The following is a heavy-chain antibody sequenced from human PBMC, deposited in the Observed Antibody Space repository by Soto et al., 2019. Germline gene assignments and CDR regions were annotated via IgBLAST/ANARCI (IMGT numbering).Heavy chain of an antibody. CDR1: GGTFSIYA. CDR3: AREGVEVDTAVVSYNWFYP. CDR2: ISAYNGNT. V-gene: IGHV1-18*01. Sequence: ASVKVSCKASGGTFSIYAISWVRQAPGQGLEWMGWISAYNGNTNYAQKLQGRVTMTTDTSTSTAYMELRSLRSDDTAVYYCAREGVEVDTAVVSYNWFYPCGQGTLVPVSS. D-gene: IGHD5-18*01. J-gene: IGHJ5*02.